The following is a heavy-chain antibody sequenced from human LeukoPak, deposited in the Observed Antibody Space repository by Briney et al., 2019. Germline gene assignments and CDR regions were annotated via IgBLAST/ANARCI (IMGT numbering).Heavy chain of an antibody. CDR2: IYYSGST. CDR3: ARAMSIAARLQTIFDY. D-gene: IGHD6-6*01. J-gene: IGHJ4*02. V-gene: IGHV4-59*08. Sequence: SETLSLTCTVSGGSISSYYWSWIRQPPGKGVEWIGYIYYSGSTDYNPSLKSRVTISVDTSKNQFSLNLTSVTAADTAVYYCARAMSIAARLQTIFDYWGQGTLVTVSS. CDR1: GGSISSYY.